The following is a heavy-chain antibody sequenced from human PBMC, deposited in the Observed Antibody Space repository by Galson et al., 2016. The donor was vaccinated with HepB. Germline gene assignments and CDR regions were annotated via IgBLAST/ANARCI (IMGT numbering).Heavy chain of an antibody. Sequence: SLRLSCAASGFNFSSYGMHWVRQAPGKGLEWVAVIWYDGSYKYYGDSVKGRFTISRDKSKNTLYLQMNSLRAEDTAVYYCARDLYMWNDGSGWFDPWGQGTRVTVSS. CDR2: IWYDGSYK. CDR1: GFNFSSYG. J-gene: IGHJ5*02. D-gene: IGHD1-1*01. V-gene: IGHV3-33*01. CDR3: ARDLYMWNDGSGWFDP.